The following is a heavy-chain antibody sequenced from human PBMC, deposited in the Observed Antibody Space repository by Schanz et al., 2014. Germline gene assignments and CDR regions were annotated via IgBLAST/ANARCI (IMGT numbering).Heavy chain of an antibody. CDR3: ARDMTIAPA. J-gene: IGHJ5*02. CDR1: GFTFSGYG. CDR2: ISYDGRHK. D-gene: IGHD6-13*01. V-gene: IGHV3-30*03. Sequence: QVQLVESGGGVVQPGRSLRLSCAASGFTFSGYGMHWVRQAPGKGLEWVAIISYDGRHKNYADSVKGRFTISRDNSKNTLYLQMDTLRVEDTAMFYCARDMTIAPAWGQGTLVTVSS.